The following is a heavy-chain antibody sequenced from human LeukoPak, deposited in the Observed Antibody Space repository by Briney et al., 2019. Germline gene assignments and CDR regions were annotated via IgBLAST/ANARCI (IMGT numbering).Heavy chain of an antibody. CDR1: AYTFTSYG. V-gene: IGHV1-46*01. CDR2: INPTGTST. D-gene: IGHD3-10*01. J-gene: IGHJ5*02. Sequence: ASVKVSCKASAYTFTSYGISWVRQAPGQGLEWVGVINPTGTSTLYAQNFQGRVTLTRDMSTTTDYMELRSLTSEDTAVYYCARDHSVGDIAWWFDPWGQGTLVSVSS. CDR3: ARDHSVGDIAWWFDP.